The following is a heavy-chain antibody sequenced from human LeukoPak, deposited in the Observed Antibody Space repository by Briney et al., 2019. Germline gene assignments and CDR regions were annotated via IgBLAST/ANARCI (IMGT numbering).Heavy chain of an antibody. CDR1: GGSISSSSYY. V-gene: IGHV4-39*01. Sequence: SETLCLTCTVSGGSISSSSYYWGWIRQPPGKGLESIGSIYYSGSTYYNPSLKSRATISVAASKNQSSLKLSSVTAADTAVYYCEAEDILTGHYHHDRFDPWGQGTLVTVSS. CDR2: IYYSGST. J-gene: IGHJ5*02. D-gene: IGHD3-9*01. CDR3: EAEDILTGHYHHDRFDP.